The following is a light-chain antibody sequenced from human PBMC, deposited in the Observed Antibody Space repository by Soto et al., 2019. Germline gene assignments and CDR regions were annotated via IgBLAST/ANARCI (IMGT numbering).Light chain of an antibody. J-gene: IGKJ4*01. CDR1: QSVSSN. CDR2: GAS. V-gene: IGKV3-20*01. CDR3: HQYGASPLT. Sequence: IVMTQSPATLSVSPGERATLSCRASQSVSSNLAWYQHKPGQAPRLLIYGASSRATGIPDRFSGSVSGRDFTLTISRLEPEDFVVYYCHQYGASPLTFGGGTKVDI.